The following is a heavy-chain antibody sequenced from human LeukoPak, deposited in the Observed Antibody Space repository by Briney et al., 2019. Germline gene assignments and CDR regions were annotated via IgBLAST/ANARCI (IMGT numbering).Heavy chain of an antibody. V-gene: IGHV4-59*01. Sequence: PSETLSLTCTVSGGSISSYYWSWIRQPPGKGLEWLGYIYYSGSTSYNPSLKSRVTISVDTSKNQFSLKLSSVTAADTAVYYCATYYYDSSGYYYFDYWGQGTLVTVSS. J-gene: IGHJ4*02. D-gene: IGHD3-22*01. CDR1: GGSISSYY. CDR3: ATYYYDSSGYYYFDY. CDR2: IYYSGST.